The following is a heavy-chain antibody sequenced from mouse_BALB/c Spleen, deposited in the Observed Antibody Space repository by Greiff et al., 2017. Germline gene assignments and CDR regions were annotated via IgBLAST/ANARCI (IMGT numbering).Heavy chain of an antibody. V-gene: IGHV3-6*02. CDR1: GYSITSGYY. Sequence: EVQLQESGPGLVKPSQSLSLTCSVTGYSITSGYYWNWIRQFPGNKLEWMGYISYDGSNNYNPSLKNRISITRDTSKNQFFLKLNAVTTEDTATYYCVLGYFDVWGAGTTVTVSS. CDR2: ISYDGSN. J-gene: IGHJ1*01. CDR3: VLGYFDV.